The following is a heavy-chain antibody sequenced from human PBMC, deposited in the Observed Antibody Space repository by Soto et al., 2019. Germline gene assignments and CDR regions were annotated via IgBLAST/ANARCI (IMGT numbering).Heavy chain of an antibody. CDR2: IYHSGST. J-gene: IGHJ6*02. CDR3: AGSIVATNYYYYGMDV. V-gene: IGHV4-30-2*01. D-gene: IGHD5-12*01. Sequence: SETLSLTCAVSGGSISSGCYSWSWIRQPPGKGLEWIGCIYHSGSTYYNPSLKSRVTISVDRSKNQFSLKLSSVTAADTAVYYCAGSIVATNYYYYGMDVWGQGTTVTVSS. CDR1: GGSISSGCYS.